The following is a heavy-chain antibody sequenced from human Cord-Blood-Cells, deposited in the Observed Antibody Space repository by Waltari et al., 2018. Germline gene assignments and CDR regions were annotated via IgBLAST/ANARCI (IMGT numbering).Heavy chain of an antibody. CDR3: ATDCSGGSCYDAFDI. J-gene: IGHJ3*02. CDR2: FDPDDGET. CDR1: GYTLTELS. V-gene: IGHV1-24*01. D-gene: IGHD2-15*01. Sequence: QVQLVQSGAEVKKPGASVKVSCKVSGYTLTELSMHWVRQAPGKGLEWMGGFDPDDGETIYAQKCQGRVTMTDDTSTDTAYMELSSLRSEDTAVYYCATDCSGGSCYDAFDIWGQGTMVTVSS.